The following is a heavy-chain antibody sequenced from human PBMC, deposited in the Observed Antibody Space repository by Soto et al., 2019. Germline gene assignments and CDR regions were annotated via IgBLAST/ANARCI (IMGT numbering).Heavy chain of an antibody. CDR2: IYYSGST. Sequence: SETLSLTCTVSGGSISSYYWSWIRQPPGKGLEWIGYIYYSGSTNYNPSLKSRVTISVDTSKNQFSLKLSSVTAADTAVYYCARFSARGVINYYYGMDVWGQGTTVTVSS. V-gene: IGHV4-59*08. CDR3: ARFSARGVINYYYGMDV. CDR1: GGSISSYY. D-gene: IGHD3-10*01. J-gene: IGHJ6*02.